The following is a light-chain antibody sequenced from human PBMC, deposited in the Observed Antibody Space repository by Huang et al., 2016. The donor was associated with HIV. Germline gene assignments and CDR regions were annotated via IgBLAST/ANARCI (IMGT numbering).Light chain of an antibody. CDR1: QSISHSF. Sequence: EVLLTQSPGTLSSSPGERVTVSCRASQSISHSFVAWYQQRPGQAPRLLIYAASTRASVIPDRFSGSGSGTDFTLTINRLEPSDFALYYCHQYGTSPYTFGQGTNLDVK. CDR2: AAS. CDR3: HQYGTSPYT. V-gene: IGKV3-20*01. J-gene: IGKJ2*01.